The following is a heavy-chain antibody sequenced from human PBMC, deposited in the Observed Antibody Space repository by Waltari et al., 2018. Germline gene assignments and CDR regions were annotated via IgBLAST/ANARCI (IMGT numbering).Heavy chain of an antibody. J-gene: IGHJ4*02. D-gene: IGHD1-26*01. CDR1: GGTFSSYA. CDR3: ARGGVGADYFDY. Sequence: QVQLVQSGAEVKKPGSSVKVSCKASGGTFSSYAISWVRQAPGQGLEWMGGIIPILGIANYAQKFQGRVTITADESTSTAYMELSSLRSDDTAVYYCARGGVGADYFDYWGQGTLVTVSS. CDR2: IIPILGIA. V-gene: IGHV1-69*04.